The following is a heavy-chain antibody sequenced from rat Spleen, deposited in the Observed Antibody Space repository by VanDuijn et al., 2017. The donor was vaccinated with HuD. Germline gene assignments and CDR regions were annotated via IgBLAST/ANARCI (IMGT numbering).Heavy chain of an antibody. CDR1: GFSLTSYH. V-gene: IGHV2-32*01. CDR3: ARDNDYYDGSYRLGYFDY. CDR2: MWSDGET. J-gene: IGHJ2*01. Sequence: QVQLKESGPGLVQPSQTLSLTCTVSGFSLTSYHVHWVRQPPGKGLEWMGVMWSDGETAYNSALKSRLSISRDTSKSQVFLKMNSLQTEDTATYYCARDNDYYDGSYRLGYFDYWGQGVMVTVSS. D-gene: IGHD1-12*02.